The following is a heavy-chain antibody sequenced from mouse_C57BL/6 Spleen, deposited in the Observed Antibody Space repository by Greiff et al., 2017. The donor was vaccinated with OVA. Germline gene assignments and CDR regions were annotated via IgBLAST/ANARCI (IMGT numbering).Heavy chain of an antibody. CDR3: VREGYYVWFAY. J-gene: IGHJ3*01. Sequence: EVQLVESGGGLVQPKGSLKLSCAASGFSFNTYAMNWVRQAPGKGLEWVARIRSKSNNYATYYADSVKDRFTISRDDSESMLYLQMNNLKTEDTAMYYCVREGYYVWFAYWGQGTLVTVSA. CDR1: GFSFNTYA. D-gene: IGHD2-3*01. CDR2: IRSKSNNYAT. V-gene: IGHV10-1*01.